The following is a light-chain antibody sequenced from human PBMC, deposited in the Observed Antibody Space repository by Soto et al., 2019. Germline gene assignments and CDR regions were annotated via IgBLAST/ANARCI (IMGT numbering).Light chain of an antibody. CDR3: QQLNSYPPP. V-gene: IGKV1-9*01. J-gene: IGKJ5*01. CDR2: AAS. Sequence: IQLTQSPSSLSASVGDRVTITCRASQGISSYLAWYQQKPGKAPKLLVYAASTLHSGVPSRFSGSGSGTDFTLTISSLQPEDFATYYCQQLNSYPPPFGQGTRLESK. CDR1: QGISSY.